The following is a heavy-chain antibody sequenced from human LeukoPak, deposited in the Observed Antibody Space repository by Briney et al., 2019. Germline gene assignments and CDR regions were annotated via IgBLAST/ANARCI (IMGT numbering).Heavy chain of an antibody. CDR2: ISSGSSHI. D-gene: IGHD5-12*01. CDR3: VRGGAGATASDVFDI. V-gene: IGHV3-21*04. CDR1: GFTFDDYA. J-gene: IGHJ3*02. Sequence: GGSLRLPCAASGFTFDDYAMHWVRQAPGKGLEWVSSISSGSSHIFYEDSVKGRFTISRDNAKNSLFLQMNSLRVEDTAIYYCVRGGAGATASDVFDIWGQGTMVTVSS.